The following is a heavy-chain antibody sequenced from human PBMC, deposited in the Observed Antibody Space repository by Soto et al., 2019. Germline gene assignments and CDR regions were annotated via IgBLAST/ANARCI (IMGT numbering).Heavy chain of an antibody. Sequence: SETLSLTCAVYGGSFSGYYWSWIRQPPGKGLEWIGEINHSGSTNYNPSLKSRVTISVDNAKNTLYLQLNSLRPEDTAVYYCARDFEYWGQGTLVTVSS. CDR3: ARDFEY. V-gene: IGHV4-34*01. CDR1: GGSFSGYY. CDR2: INHSGST. J-gene: IGHJ4*02.